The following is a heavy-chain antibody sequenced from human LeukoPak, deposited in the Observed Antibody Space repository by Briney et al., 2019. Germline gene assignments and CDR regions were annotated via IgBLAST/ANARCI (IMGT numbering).Heavy chain of an antibody. CDR2: INHSGST. CDR3: ARGLSPRINMVRGVRPPFRGVFDY. Sequence: PSETLSLTCAVYGGSFSGYYWSWIRQPPGKGLEWIGEINHSGSTNYNPSLKSRVTISVDTSKNQFFLNLSSVTAADTAVYYCARGLSPRINMVRGVRPPFRGVFDYWGQGTLVTVSS. D-gene: IGHD3-10*01. V-gene: IGHV4-34*01. CDR1: GGSFSGYY. J-gene: IGHJ4*02.